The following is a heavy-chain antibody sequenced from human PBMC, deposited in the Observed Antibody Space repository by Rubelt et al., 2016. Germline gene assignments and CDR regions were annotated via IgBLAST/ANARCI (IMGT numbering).Heavy chain of an antibody. CDR2: LSGSGRTT. V-gene: IGHV3-23*04. CDR1: GFTFETYA. Sequence: EVQLVESGGTVVQPGGSLRLSCGASGFTFETYAMHWVRQAPGKGLEWVSGLSGSGRTTDYADSVKGRFTVSRDNSKNTLFLQMNSLGAEDTAVYYCAKGGISGITASFDYWGQGNLVTVSS. D-gene: IGHD1-7*01. J-gene: IGHJ4*02. CDR3: AKGGISGITASFDY.